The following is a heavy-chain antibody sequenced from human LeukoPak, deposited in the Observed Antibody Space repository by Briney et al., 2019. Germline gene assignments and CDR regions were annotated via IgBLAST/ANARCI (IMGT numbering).Heavy chain of an antibody. CDR1: GFTFSNFW. CDR3: ARGDAFSGDH. V-gene: IGHV3-7*04. Sequence: GGSLRLSCSVSGFTFSNFWMSWVRQAPGRGLEWVANIHPEGNEKYHVESVKGRFTISRDNAKNSLFLQMNGLRVEDTAVYYCARGDAFSGDHWGQGTLVTVSS. J-gene: IGHJ4*02. CDR2: IHPEGNEK.